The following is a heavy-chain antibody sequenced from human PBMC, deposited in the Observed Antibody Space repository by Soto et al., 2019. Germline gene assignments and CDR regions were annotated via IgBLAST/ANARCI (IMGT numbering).Heavy chain of an antibody. V-gene: IGHV4-59*01. D-gene: IGHD3-3*01. CDR2: IYYSGST. J-gene: IGHJ6*02. CDR1: GGSISSYY. Sequence: SETQSLTCTVSGGSISSYYWSWIRQPPGKGLEWIGYIYYSGSTNYNPSLKSRVTISVDTSKNQLSLKLSSVTAADTAVYYCARDSRDFWSGYTYYYGMDVWGQGTTVTVSS. CDR3: ARDSRDFWSGYTYYYGMDV.